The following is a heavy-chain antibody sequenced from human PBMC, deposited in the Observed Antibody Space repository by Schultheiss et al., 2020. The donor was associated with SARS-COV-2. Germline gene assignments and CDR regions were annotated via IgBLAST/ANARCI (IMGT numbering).Heavy chain of an antibody. J-gene: IGHJ5*02. Sequence: SETLSLTCTVSGGSISTYYWSWIRQPAGKGLEWIGRIYTSGSTNYNPSLKSRVTMSVDTSKNQFSLKLSSVTAADTAVYYCARDIEQQLVLGNWFDPWGPGTLVTVSS. CDR1: GGSISTYY. V-gene: IGHV4-4*07. CDR3: ARDIEQQLVLGNWFDP. CDR2: IYTSGST. D-gene: IGHD6-13*01.